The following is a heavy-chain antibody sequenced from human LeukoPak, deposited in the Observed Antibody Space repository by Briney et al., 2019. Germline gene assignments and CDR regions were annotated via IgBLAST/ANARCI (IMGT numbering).Heavy chain of an antibody. CDR2: IFYSGGT. CDR1: GGSINTPNYY. CDR3: ARHSPVGIYYFDY. V-gene: IGHV4-39*01. D-gene: IGHD1-26*01. Sequence: SETLSLTCTVPGGSINTPNYYWGWIRQTPGKGLEWIGNIFYSGGTYYSPSLTSRVTISLGTSRNQFSLKLSSVTAADTAVYYCARHSPVGIYYFDYWGQGTLVTVSS. J-gene: IGHJ4*02.